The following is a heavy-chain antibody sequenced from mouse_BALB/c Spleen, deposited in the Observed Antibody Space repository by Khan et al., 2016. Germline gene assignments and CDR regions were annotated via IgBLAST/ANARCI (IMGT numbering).Heavy chain of an antibody. CDR1: GYSITSGYS. J-gene: IGHJ4*01. CDR3: ARWNGYYAMDY. V-gene: IGHV3-1*02. Sequence: EVKLEESGPDLVKPSQSLSLTCTVTGYSITSGYSWHWIRQFPGNKLEWMGYIHYSGSNNYNPSLKSRISIHRDTSKKQFFLQLNSVTTEDTATYYCARWNGYYAMDYWGQGTSVTVSS. CDR2: IHYSGSN.